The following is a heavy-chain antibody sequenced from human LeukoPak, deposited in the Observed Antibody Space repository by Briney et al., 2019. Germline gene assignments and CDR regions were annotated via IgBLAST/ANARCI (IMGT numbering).Heavy chain of an antibody. J-gene: IGHJ4*02. V-gene: IGHV3-30*02. CDR2: IRYDGSTN. CDR1: KFTFINYG. Sequence: GGSLRLSCEASKFTFINYGMHWVRQAPGKGLEWVAFIRYDGSTNYYADSVKGRFTISRDNSKNTLYLQMNSLRAEDTAVYYCAKSMWLVIFDYWGQGTLVTVSS. D-gene: IGHD6-19*01. CDR3: AKSMWLVIFDY.